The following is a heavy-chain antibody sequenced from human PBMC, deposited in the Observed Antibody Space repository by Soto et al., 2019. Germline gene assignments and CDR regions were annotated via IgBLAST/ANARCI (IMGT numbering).Heavy chain of an antibody. Sequence: PGGSLRLSCAASGFTFSGNWMTWVRQAPGKGLEWVANIKQDGSEKYYVDPVKGRFTISRDNSKNTLYLQMGSLRAEDMAVYYCARVFRRYFDWSPSFDYWGQGTLVTVSS. CDR2: IKQDGSEK. J-gene: IGHJ4*02. V-gene: IGHV3-7*01. CDR3: ARVFRRYFDWSPSFDY. D-gene: IGHD3-9*01. CDR1: GFTFSGNW.